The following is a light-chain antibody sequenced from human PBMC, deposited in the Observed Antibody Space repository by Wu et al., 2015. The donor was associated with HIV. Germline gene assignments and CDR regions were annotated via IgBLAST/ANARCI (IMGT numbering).Light chain of an antibody. J-gene: IGKJ2*01. CDR2: GAF. CDR3: QQYGASLPHT. V-gene: IGKV3-20*01. CDR1: ENIHNKS. Sequence: IGLTQSPGTLSLSPGESAALSCRATENIHNKSLVWYYQSPGQAPRVLIYGAFIRAPGIPDRFRGGVSGTHFTLNIRDLRPEDFGVYYCQQYGASLPHTFGRGTKL.